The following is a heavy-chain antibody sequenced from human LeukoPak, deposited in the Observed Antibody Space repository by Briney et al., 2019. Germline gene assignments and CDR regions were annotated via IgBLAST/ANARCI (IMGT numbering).Heavy chain of an antibody. CDR1: GYTFTSYD. J-gene: IGHJ4*02. CDR2: MNPNSGNT. V-gene: IGHV1-8*03. Sequence: ASAKVSCTASGYTFTSYDINWVRQATGQGLEWMGWMNPNSGNTGYAQKFQGRVTITRNTSISTAYMELSSLRSEDTAVYYCARFGYGSSWYGDDYWGQGTLVTVSS. CDR3: ARFGYGSSWYGDDY. D-gene: IGHD6-13*01.